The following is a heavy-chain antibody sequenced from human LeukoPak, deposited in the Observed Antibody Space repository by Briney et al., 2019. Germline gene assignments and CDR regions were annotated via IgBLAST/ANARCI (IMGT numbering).Heavy chain of an antibody. CDR3: ATHPRNYYYYYMDV. CDR2: IIPIFGTA. V-gene: IGHV1-69*05. J-gene: IGHJ6*03. CDR1: GGTFSSYA. Sequence: SVKVSCKASGGTFSSYAISWVRQAPGQGLEWMGRIIPIFGTASYAQKFQGRVTITTDESTSTAYMELSSLRSEDTAVYYCATHPRNYYYYYMDVWGKGTTVTVSS. D-gene: IGHD7-27*01.